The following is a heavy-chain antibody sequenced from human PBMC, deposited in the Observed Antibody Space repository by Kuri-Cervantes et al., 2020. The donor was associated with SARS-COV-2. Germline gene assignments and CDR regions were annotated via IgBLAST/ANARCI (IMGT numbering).Heavy chain of an antibody. V-gene: IGHV4-59*12. CDR3: ARRKLGGAFDI. CDR1: GGSISSYY. CDR2: IYYSGST. J-gene: IGHJ3*02. D-gene: IGHD1-14*01. Sequence: GSLRLSCTVSGGSISSYYWSWIRQPPGKGLEWIGYIYYSGSTNYNPSLKSRVTISVDTSKNQFSLKLSSVTAADTAVYYCARRKLGGAFDIWGQGTMVTDSS.